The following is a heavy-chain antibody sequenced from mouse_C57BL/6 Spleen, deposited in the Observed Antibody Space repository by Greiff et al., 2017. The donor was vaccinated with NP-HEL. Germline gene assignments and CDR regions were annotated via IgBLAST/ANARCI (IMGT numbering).Heavy chain of an antibody. CDR2: IHPNSGST. D-gene: IGHD2-4*01. CDR1: GYTFTSYW. CDR3: ARGGDDYDGDYFDY. V-gene: IGHV1-64*01. J-gene: IGHJ2*01. Sequence: VQLQQPGAELVKPGASVKLSCKASGYTFTSYWMHWVKQRPGQGLEWIGMIHPNSGSTNYNEKFKSKATLTVDKSSSTAYMQLSSLTSEDSAVYYCARGGDDYDGDYFDYWGQGTTLTVSS.